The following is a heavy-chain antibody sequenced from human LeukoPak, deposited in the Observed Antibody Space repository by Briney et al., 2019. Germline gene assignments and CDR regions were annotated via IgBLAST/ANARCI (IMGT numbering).Heavy chain of an antibody. CDR3: VKVAAAGIGAFDI. Sequence: GGSLRLSCSASGFTFSSFAMHWVRQAPGNGLEYTSAITTNGGSTYYADSVKGRFTISRDNSKHTVYLQLSSLRAEDTAVYYCVKVAAAGIGAFDIWGQGTMVTVSS. V-gene: IGHV3-64D*06. D-gene: IGHD6-13*01. CDR2: ITTNGGST. J-gene: IGHJ3*02. CDR1: GFTFSSFA.